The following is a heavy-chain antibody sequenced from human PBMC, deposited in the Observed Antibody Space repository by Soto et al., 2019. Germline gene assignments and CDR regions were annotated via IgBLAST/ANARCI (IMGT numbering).Heavy chain of an antibody. D-gene: IGHD5-12*01. CDR3: ARESGGATATLDYYYFYMDV. CDR2: INPNSGVT. J-gene: IGHJ6*03. CDR1: GDSFNDYY. Sequence: QVQLVQSGAEVRKPGASVTVSCRSSGDSFNDYYIHWVRQAPGQGLEWMGWINPNSGVTKYAQKFQGWVSMTRDTSIRTVYMQLSRLRSDDTAVYYCARESGGATATLDYYYFYMDVWRTGTTVTVSS. V-gene: IGHV1-2*04.